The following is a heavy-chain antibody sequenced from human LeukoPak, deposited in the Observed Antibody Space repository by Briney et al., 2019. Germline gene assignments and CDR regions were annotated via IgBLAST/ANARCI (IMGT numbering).Heavy chain of an antibody. V-gene: IGHV3-30-3*01. CDR2: ISYDGSNK. CDR3: ARSFGALAFDI. J-gene: IGHJ3*02. Sequence: GGSLRLSCAASGFTFSSYAMHWVRQAPGKGLEWVAVISYDGSNKYYADSVKGRFTISRDNSKNTLYLQMNSLRAEDAAVYYCARSFGALAFDIWGQGTMVTVSS. CDR1: GFTFSSYA. D-gene: IGHD3-10*01.